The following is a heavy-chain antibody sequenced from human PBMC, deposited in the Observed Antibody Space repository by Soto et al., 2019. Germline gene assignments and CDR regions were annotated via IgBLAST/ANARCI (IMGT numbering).Heavy chain of an antibody. CDR2: IYHSGST. CDR1: GGSISSSNW. D-gene: IGHD5-18*01. Sequence: QVQLQESGPGLVKPSGTLSLTCAVSGGSISSSNWWSWVRQPPGKGLEWIGEIYHSGSTNYNPSLKSRVTRSVDKSKNQFSLKLSSVTAADTAVYYCARADLWLSYGGRGVDYWGQGTLVTVSS. V-gene: IGHV4-4*02. J-gene: IGHJ4*02. CDR3: ARADLWLSYGGRGVDY.